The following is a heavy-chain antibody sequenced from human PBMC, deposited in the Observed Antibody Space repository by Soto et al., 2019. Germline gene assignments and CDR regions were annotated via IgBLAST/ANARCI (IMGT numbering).Heavy chain of an antibody. CDR1: GDSVSSNSAA. D-gene: IGHD6-19*01. Sequence: SQTLSLTCVISGDSVSSNSAAWNWIRQSPSRGLEWLGRTYYRSKWYNDYAVSVKSRITINPDTSKNQFSLQLSSVTPEDTAVYYCARGLSSGRNNWFDPWGQGTLVTVSS. J-gene: IGHJ5*02. V-gene: IGHV6-1*01. CDR3: ARGLSSGRNNWFDP. CDR2: TYYRSKWYN.